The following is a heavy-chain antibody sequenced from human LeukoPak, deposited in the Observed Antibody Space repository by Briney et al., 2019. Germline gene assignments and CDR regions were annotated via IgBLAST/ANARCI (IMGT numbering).Heavy chain of an antibody. V-gene: IGHV3-73*01. CDR2: IDKKDNLYAT. CDR1: GFSFSGSS. J-gene: IGHJ6*02. Sequence: GGSLRLSCAASGFSFSGSSVHWVRQSSGRGLEWVGLIDKKDNLYATAYAESVRGRFTISRDNAKNSLYLQMNSLRAEDTAVYYCARPFYYDNNGGEGMDVWGQGTTVTVSS. CDR3: ARPFYYDNNGGEGMDV. D-gene: IGHD3-22*01.